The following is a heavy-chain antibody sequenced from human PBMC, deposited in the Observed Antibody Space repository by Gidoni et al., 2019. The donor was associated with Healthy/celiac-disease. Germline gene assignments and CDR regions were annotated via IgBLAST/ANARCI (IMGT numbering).Heavy chain of an antibody. J-gene: IGHJ6*02. CDR1: GFTFSSYS. V-gene: IGHV3-21*01. D-gene: IGHD1-26*01. CDR2: ISSSSSYI. Sequence: EVQLVEYGGGLVKPGGSLRLSCSASGFTFSSYSMNWVRQAPGKGLEWVSSISSSSSYIYYADSVKGRVTISRDNAKNSLYLQMNSLRAEDTAVYYCARSSGSYYYYYGMDVWGQGTTVTVSS. CDR3: ARSSGSYYYYYGMDV.